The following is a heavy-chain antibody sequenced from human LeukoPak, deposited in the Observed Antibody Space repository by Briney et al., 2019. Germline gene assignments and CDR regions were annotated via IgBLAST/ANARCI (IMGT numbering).Heavy chain of an antibody. D-gene: IGHD3-3*01. CDR3: AKDTKFDP. CDR2: ISGSHGST. J-gene: IGHJ5*02. V-gene: IGHV3-23*01. Sequence: QAGGSLRLSCAASGFTFSSYVMSWVRQAPGKGLDWVSSISGSHGSTYYADSEKGRFTISRDNSKNTLYLQMNSLRAEDTAVYYCAKDTKFDPWGQGTLVTVSS. CDR1: GFTFSSYV.